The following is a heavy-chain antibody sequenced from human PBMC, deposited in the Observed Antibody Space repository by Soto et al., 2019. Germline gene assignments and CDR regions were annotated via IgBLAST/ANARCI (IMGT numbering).Heavy chain of an antibody. CDR3: AKRQGTGLAAKNFGY. V-gene: IGHV3-49*04. Sequence: GGSLRLSCAVSGVTFSHFYMSGVRQAPGKGLGWVAFNRNRPNGGTKEQTTSVKGGFTISREHIKSLRFLQMKTLKREDTAIYFCAKRQGTGLAAKNFGYWGPGALVTVSS. CDR1: GVTFSHFY. CDR2: NRNRPNGGTK. J-gene: IGHJ4*02. D-gene: IGHD2-15*01.